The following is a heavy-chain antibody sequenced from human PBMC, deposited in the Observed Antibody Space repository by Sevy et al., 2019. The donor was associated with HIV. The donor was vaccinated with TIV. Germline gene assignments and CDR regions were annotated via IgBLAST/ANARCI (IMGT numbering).Heavy chain of an antibody. V-gene: IGHV3-23*01. J-gene: IGHJ6*02. CDR1: GFTFSNYA. D-gene: IGHD3-3*01. CDR2: ISGSGDNT. Sequence: GGSLRLSCAASGFTFSNYAMNWVRQTPGKGLEWVSSISGSGDNTYYADSVKGRFTISRDISYNTVTLQMSSLRAEDTAVYYCAKNENFWSGYLAKDVWGQGTTVTVSS. CDR3: AKNENFWSGYLAKDV.